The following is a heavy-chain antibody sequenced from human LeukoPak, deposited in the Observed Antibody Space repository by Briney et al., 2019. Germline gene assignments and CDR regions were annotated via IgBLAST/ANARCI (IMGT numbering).Heavy chain of an antibody. J-gene: IGHJ3*02. D-gene: IGHD5-24*01. CDR1: GYTLTELS. Sequence: ASVKVSFKVSGYTLTELSMHWVRQAPGKGLERMGGFDPEDGETIYAQKFQGRVTMTEDTSTDTAYMELSSLRSEDTAVYYCATLRRDGYNWHDAFDIWGQGTMVTVSS. CDR3: ATLRRDGYNWHDAFDI. CDR2: FDPEDGET. V-gene: IGHV1-24*01.